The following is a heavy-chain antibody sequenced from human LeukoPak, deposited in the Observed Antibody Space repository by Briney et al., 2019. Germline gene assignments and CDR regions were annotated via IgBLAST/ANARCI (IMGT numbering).Heavy chain of an antibody. Sequence: GGSLRLSCAASGVIFSNYWMHWVRQAPGKGLVWVSRINRDGSSTSYADSVKGRFTISRDNAKNTLYLQMNSLRAEDTAVYYCARDLYGSGSYYFDYWGQGTLVTVSS. V-gene: IGHV3-74*01. D-gene: IGHD3-10*01. CDR2: INRDGSST. CDR3: ARDLYGSGSYYFDY. CDR1: GVIFSNYW. J-gene: IGHJ4*02.